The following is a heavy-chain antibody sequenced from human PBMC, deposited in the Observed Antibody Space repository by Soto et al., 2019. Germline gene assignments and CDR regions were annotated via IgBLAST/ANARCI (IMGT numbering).Heavy chain of an antibody. J-gene: IGHJ4*02. Sequence: SETLSLTCAVYGGSFSGSYWSWIRQHPGKGLEWIGNIYHSGNTYYNPSLKSRLTISVDTSKNHFSLMVDSVTAADTAVYYCARARFQVLYGKPYFDSWGQGTLVTVSS. CDR3: ARARFQVLYGKPYFDS. D-gene: IGHD2-2*02. V-gene: IGHV4-34*09. CDR2: IYHSGNT. CDR1: GGSFSGSY.